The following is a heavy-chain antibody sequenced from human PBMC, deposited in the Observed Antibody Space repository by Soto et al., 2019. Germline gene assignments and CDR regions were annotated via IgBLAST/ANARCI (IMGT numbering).Heavy chain of an antibody. Sequence: QVQLQQWGAGLVKPSETLSLSCAVYGQSFSGHSWAWIRQPPGKGLEWIGEINESGSTNYNPSLKSRVTISTDTSENQFFLKLSSVSAAETAAYFCARGSGIVALPGELEDVKYDYWGQGTLVNVSS. CDR2: INESGST. J-gene: IGHJ4*02. V-gene: IGHV4-34*01. CDR1: GQSFSGHS. D-gene: IGHD1-1*01. CDR3: ARGSGIVALPGELEDVKYDY.